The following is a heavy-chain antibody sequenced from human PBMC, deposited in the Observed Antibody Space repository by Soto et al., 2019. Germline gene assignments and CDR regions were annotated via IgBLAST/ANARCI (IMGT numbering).Heavy chain of an antibody. CDR3: ARSQGSRTSLEIYYYYYYGMDV. Sequence: QVQLVQSGAEVKKPGSSVKVSCKASGGTFSSYAISWVRQAPGQGLEWMGGIIPISGTANYAQKFQGRVTITADESTSTAYMELGRLRSEDTAVYYCARSQGSRTSLEIYYYYYYGMDVWGQGTTVTVSS. J-gene: IGHJ6*02. CDR2: IIPISGTA. V-gene: IGHV1-69*01. CDR1: GGTFSSYA. D-gene: IGHD2-2*01.